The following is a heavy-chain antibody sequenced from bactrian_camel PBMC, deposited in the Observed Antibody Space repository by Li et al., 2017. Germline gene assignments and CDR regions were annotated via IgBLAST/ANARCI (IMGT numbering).Heavy chain of an antibody. CDR3: TKEGLTPFGPGFGH. J-gene: IGHJ4*01. V-gene: IGHV3S1*01. CDR1: GFPFTTYW. CDR2: INSDGTA. Sequence: HVQLVESGGGLVQPGGSLRLSCAASGFPFTTYWMYWVRQAPGKEREAVAAINSDGTAKYADSVKGRFTISQDSAKNTLYLQMNSLKPEDTAMYYCTKEGLTPFGPGFGHGGQGTQVTV. D-gene: IGHD1*01.